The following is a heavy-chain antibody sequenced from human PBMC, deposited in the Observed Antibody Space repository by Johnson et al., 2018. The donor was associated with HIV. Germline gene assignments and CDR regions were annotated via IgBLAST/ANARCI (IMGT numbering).Heavy chain of an antibody. CDR1: GFSFSDYY. Sequence: VQLVESGGGLVKPGGSLRLSCEASGFSFSDYYMSWIRQAPGKGLEWISYMSSSGSTIYHAESVKGRFTISRDNAKNSLYLQMNSLRAEDTAVYYCARSVNAGRPFDIWGQGTMVTVSS. V-gene: IGHV3-11*04. CDR3: ARSVNAGRPFDI. J-gene: IGHJ3*02. D-gene: IGHD2-8*01. CDR2: MSSSGSTI.